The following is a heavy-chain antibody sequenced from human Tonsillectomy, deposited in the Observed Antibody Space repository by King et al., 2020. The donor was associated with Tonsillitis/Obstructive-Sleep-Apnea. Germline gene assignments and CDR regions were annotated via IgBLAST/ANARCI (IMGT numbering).Heavy chain of an antibody. J-gene: IGHJ3*02. CDR3: ARGVYSGYDRGAFNI. CDR1: GGSISSSSYY. D-gene: IGHD5-12*01. V-gene: IGHV4-39*01. Sequence: QLQESGPGLVKPSETLSLTCTVSGGSISSSSYYWGWIRQPPGKGLEWIGSIYYSGNTYYNPSLKSQVPISVDTSKNQFSLKLSSVTAADTAVYYCARGVYSGYDRGAFNIWGQGTMVTVSS. CDR2: IYYSGNT.